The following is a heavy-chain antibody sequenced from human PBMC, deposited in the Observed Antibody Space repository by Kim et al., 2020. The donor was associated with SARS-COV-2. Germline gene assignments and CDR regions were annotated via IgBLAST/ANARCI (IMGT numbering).Heavy chain of an antibody. CDR1: GFNFGDYA. CDR2: IRSKGYGGTI. J-gene: IGHJ4*02. CDR3: SRGRMTAVVVVIPADY. D-gene: IGHD3-22*01. Sequence: GSLRLSCTTSGFNFGDYAINWFRQAPGKGLEWVGSIRSKGYGGTIEYAASVKGRFTISRDDSKSIAYLQMNSLKTEDTAVYYCSRGRMTAVVVVIPADYWGQGTLVTVSS. V-gene: IGHV3-49*03.